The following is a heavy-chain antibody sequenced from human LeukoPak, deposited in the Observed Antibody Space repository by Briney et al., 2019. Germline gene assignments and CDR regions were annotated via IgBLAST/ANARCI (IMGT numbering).Heavy chain of an antibody. CDR1: GFIFSDSY. Sequence: GGSLRLSCAASGFIFSDSYMSWIRQAPGKGLEWISYISATASTIYYRDSVRGRFTISRDNSKNSLYLQMDSLTIEDTAVYHCAREGRLGNGLTAWGQGTMVTVS. D-gene: IGHD2-8*01. CDR2: ISATASTI. J-gene: IGHJ3*01. CDR3: AREGRLGNGLTA. V-gene: IGHV3-11*01.